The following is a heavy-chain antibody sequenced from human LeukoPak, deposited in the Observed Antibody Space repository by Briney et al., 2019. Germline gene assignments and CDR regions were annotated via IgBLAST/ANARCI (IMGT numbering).Heavy chain of an antibody. CDR3: ARGLDYDILTF. CDR2: ISYDGSNK. J-gene: IGHJ4*02. D-gene: IGHD3-9*01. Sequence: GGSLRLSCAASGFTFSSYGMHWVRQAPGKGLEWVAVISYDGSNKYYADSVKGRFPISRDNSKNTLYLQMDSLRTEDTAVYYCARGLDYDILTFWGQGTLVTVSS. V-gene: IGHV3-30*03. CDR1: GFTFSSYG.